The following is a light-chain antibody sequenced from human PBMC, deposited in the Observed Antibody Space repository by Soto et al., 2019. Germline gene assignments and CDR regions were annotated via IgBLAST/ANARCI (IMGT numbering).Light chain of an antibody. CDR2: AAS. J-gene: IGKJ2*01. V-gene: IGKV1-12*01. CDR1: QGISSW. Sequence: DIQMTQSPSSVSASVGDRVTITGRASQGISSWLAWYQQKQGKAPKLMIYAASSLQSVVPSRFIGSGSGPDFTLTISSLQPEDFATDECRQANSFPHTFGQGTKLEIK. CDR3: RQANSFPHT.